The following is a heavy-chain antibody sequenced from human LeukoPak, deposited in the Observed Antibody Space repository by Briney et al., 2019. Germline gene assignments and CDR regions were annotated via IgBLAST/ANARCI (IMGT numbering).Heavy chain of an antibody. Sequence: GGSLRLSCAASGFTFSYYTMYWVRQAPGKGLEWVSIIGISGGGIHYADSVKGRFTISRDNSKNTLYLQMNSLKTEDTAVYYCTTDGLYYDFWSGYYFLEYWGQGTLVTVSS. V-gene: IGHV3-23*01. J-gene: IGHJ4*02. CDR1: GFTFSYYT. D-gene: IGHD3-3*01. CDR2: IGISGGGI. CDR3: TTDGLYYDFWSGYYFLEY.